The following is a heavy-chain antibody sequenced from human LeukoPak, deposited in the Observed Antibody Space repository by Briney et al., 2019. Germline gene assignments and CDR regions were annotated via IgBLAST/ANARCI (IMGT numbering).Heavy chain of an antibody. J-gene: IGHJ4*02. D-gene: IGHD1-26*01. CDR1: GDSVSSNY. Sequence: SETLSFTCIVSGDSVSSNYWIWIRQPPGKGLEWIGYIFYSETTNYNPSLNSRVTISADTPKNQFSLKLSPVTAADTAVYYCARGRSGRYFYFDYWGQGTLVTVSS. CDR3: ARGRSGRYFYFDY. CDR2: IFYSETT. V-gene: IGHV4-59*02.